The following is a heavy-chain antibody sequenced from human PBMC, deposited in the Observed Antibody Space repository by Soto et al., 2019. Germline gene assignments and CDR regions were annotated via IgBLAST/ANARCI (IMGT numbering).Heavy chain of an antibody. Sequence: QVQLVQSGAEVKKPGASVKVSCKASGYTFTSYYMHWVRQAPGQGLEWMGIINPSGGSTSYAQKFQGRVTMTRDTSTSTVYMELSSLRSEDTAVYYCARALGCSSTSCYPYYYYYYGMDVWGQGTTVTVSS. V-gene: IGHV1-46*01. D-gene: IGHD2-2*01. CDR1: GYTFTSYY. CDR2: INPSGGST. J-gene: IGHJ6*02. CDR3: ARALGCSSTSCYPYYYYYYGMDV.